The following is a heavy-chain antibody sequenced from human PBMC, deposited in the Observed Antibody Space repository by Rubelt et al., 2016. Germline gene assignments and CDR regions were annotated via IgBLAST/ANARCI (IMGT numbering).Heavy chain of an antibody. CDR1: GGSFSGYY. Sequence: QVQLQESGPGLVKPSETLSLTCAVYGGSFSGYYWSWIRQPPGKGLEWIGEINHSGSTNYNPSLKSRVTIAVDTAKNQFSLKLRSVTAADTAVYYCAGGMDTAMAMGYFDYWGQGTLVTVSS. CDR3: AGGMDTAMAMGYFDY. V-gene: IGHV4-34*01. D-gene: IGHD5-18*01. CDR2: INHSGST. J-gene: IGHJ4*02.